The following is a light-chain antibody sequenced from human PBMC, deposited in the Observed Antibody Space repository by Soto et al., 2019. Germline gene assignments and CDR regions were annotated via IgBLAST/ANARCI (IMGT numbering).Light chain of an antibody. CDR3: QQADSFPFS. CDR2: AAS. V-gene: IGKV1D-12*01. Sequence: DIQMTPSPSSVSASVGDRVTITCRASKGISTWLAWYQQKPGKASNLLIYAASRLQSGVPSRFGGSGSGTDFTLTISSLRPEDLATCYCQQADSFPFSFGGGTKVEIK. J-gene: IGKJ4*01. CDR1: KGISTW.